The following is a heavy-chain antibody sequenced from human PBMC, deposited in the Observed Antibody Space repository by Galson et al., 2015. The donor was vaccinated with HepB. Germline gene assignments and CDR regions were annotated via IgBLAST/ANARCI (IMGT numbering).Heavy chain of an antibody. J-gene: IGHJ5*02. CDR3: ARAAGYCSSTSCYYNWFDP. Sequence: SVKVSCKASGYTFTSYGISWVRQAPGQGLEWMGWISAYNGNTNYAQKLQGRVTMTTDTSTSTAYMELRSLRSDDTAVYYCARAAGYCSSTSCYYNWFDPWGQGTLVTVSS. CDR2: ISAYNGNT. D-gene: IGHD2-2*01. CDR1: GYTFTSYG. V-gene: IGHV1-18*04.